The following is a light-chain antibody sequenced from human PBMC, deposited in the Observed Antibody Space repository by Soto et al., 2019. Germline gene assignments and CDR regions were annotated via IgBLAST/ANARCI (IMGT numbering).Light chain of an antibody. CDR2: GAY. V-gene: IGKV3-15*01. CDR1: QSVGTN. J-gene: IGKJ4*01. Sequence: EIVMTQSPDSLSVSPGERATLSCRASQSVGTNLAWYQKKPGQGPRLLIYGAYSRAIGIPARFSGSGSGTEFTLTISSLQSEDFAVYYCQQYQNWLTFGGGTKVEI. CDR3: QQYQNWLT.